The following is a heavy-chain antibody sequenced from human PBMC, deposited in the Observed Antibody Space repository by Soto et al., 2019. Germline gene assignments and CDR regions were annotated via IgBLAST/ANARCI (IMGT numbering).Heavy chain of an antibody. CDR1: GFTFSSYA. J-gene: IGHJ5*02. V-gene: IGHV3-23*01. CDR2: ISGSGGST. D-gene: IGHD3-22*01. Sequence: GGSLRLSCAASGFTFSSYAMSWVRQAPGKGLEWVSAISGSGGSTYYADSVKDRFTISRDNSKNTLYLQMNSLRAEDTAVYYCAKAGDYYYDSSGYYFTNWFDPWGQGTLVTVSS. CDR3: AKAGDYYYDSSGYYFTNWFDP.